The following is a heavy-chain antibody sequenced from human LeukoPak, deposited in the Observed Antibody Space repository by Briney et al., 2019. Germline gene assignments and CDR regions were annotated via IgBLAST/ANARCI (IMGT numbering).Heavy chain of an antibody. CDR2: IYYSGST. J-gene: IGHJ4*02. CDR1: GGSISSSSYY. D-gene: IGHD3-22*01. V-gene: IGHV4-39*01. CDR3: ARQGRGDSSGLDY. Sequence: SETQSLTCTVSGGSISSSSYYWGWIRQPPGKGLEWIGSIYYSGSTYYNPSLKSRVTISVDTSKNQFSLKLSSVTAADTAVYYCARQGRGDSSGLDYWGQGTLVTVSS.